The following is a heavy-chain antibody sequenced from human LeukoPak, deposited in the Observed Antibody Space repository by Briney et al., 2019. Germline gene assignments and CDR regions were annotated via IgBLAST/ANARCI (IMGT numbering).Heavy chain of an antibody. V-gene: IGHV3-7*04. Sequence: GGSLRLSCAASGFTLSSYAMTWVRQAPGKGLEWVANIKQDGSMKSYVDSVKGRFTISRDNAKNSLYLQMNSLRAEDTAIYYCTRVGYIDEGIDYWGQGTLVTVSS. CDR2: IKQDGSMK. J-gene: IGHJ4*02. D-gene: IGHD5-24*01. CDR3: TRVGYIDEGIDY. CDR1: GFTLSSYA.